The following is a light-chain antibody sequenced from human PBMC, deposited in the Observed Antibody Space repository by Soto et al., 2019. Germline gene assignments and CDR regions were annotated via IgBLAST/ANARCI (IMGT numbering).Light chain of an antibody. V-gene: IGLV1-40*01. Sequence: QSVLTQPPSVSGAPGQRVTIPCTGSSSNIGAGYEVHWYQHLPGKAPKLLIYGNTNRPSGVPDRFSGSKSGTSASLAITGLQAEDEADYYCQSYDTSLSASYVFGGGTKVTVL. CDR2: GNT. CDR1: SSNIGAGYE. CDR3: QSYDTSLSASYV. J-gene: IGLJ1*01.